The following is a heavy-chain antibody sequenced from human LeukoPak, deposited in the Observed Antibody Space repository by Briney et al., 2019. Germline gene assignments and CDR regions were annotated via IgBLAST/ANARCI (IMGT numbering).Heavy chain of an antibody. CDR2: ISGSGGST. D-gene: IGHD5-12*01. J-gene: IGHJ4*02. CDR3: ARDAEDIVATILSY. V-gene: IGHV3-23*01. Sequence: GGSLRLSCAASGFTFSSYAMSWVRQAPGKGLEWVSAISGSGGSTYYADSVKGRFTISRDNSKNTLYLQMNSLRAEDTAVYYCARDAEDIVATILSYWGQGTLVTVSS. CDR1: GFTFSSYA.